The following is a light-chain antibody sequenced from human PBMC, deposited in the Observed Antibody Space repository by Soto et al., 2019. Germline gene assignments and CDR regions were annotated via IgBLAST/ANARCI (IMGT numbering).Light chain of an antibody. V-gene: IGLV1-44*01. Sequence: QSFLTQPPSASGTPGQRVTISASGSTSNIGSNTVSWYQQLPGTAPRLLIYDNDERPSGVPDRFSGSKSATSASLAISGLQPEDEGDYYCATWDDSRNGYVFGPGTKVTVL. CDR1: TSNIGSNT. CDR3: ATWDDSRNGYV. J-gene: IGLJ1*01. CDR2: DND.